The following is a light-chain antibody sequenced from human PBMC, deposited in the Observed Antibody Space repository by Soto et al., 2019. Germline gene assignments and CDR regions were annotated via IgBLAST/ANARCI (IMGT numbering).Light chain of an antibody. V-gene: IGLV2-14*01. CDR2: DVS. Sequence: QSALTQPASVSGSPGQSITISCTGISSDVGIYNSVSWYQQHPGKAPKLMIYDVSIRPSGVSNRFSGSKSGNTASLTISGLQAEDEADYYCSAYTCSSTLVFGTGTKVTVL. J-gene: IGLJ1*01. CDR1: SSDVGIYNS. CDR3: SAYTCSSTLV.